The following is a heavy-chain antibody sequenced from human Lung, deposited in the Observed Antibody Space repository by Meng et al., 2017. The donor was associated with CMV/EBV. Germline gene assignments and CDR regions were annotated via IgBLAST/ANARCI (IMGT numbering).Heavy chain of an antibody. CDR2: FIPVFGTA. D-gene: IGHD6-13*01. V-gene: IGHV1-69*05. J-gene: IGHJ4*02. CDR1: GGTFRSYA. CDR3: ARERDSSSWFDGY. Sequence: SVKVSCKASGGTFRSYAISWVRKAPGQGLEWMGGFIPVFGTANYAQKFQGRVTITTETSTSTAYMELSSLRSEDTAMYYCARERDSSSWFDGYWGQGTLVTVSS.